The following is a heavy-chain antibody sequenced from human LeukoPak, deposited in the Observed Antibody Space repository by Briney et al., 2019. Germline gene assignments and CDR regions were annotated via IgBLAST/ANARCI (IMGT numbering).Heavy chain of an antibody. CDR3: VTYYYDSSGYYDY. Sequence: PSETLSLTCTVSGGSISSYYWSWTRQPPGKGLEWIGYIYYSGSTNYNPSLKSRVTISVDTSKNQFSLKLSSVTAADTAVYYCVTYYYDSSGYYDYWGQGTLVTVSS. D-gene: IGHD3-22*01. V-gene: IGHV4-59*01. J-gene: IGHJ4*02. CDR1: GGSISSYY. CDR2: IYYSGST.